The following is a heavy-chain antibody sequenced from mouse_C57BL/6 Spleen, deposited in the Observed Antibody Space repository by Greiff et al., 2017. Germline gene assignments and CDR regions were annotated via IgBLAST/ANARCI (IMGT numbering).Heavy chain of an antibody. CDR1: GYTFTDYE. CDR2: IDPETGGT. Sequence: VKLMESGAELVRPGASVTLSCKASGYTFTDYEMHWVKQTPVHGLEWIGAIDPETGGTAYNQKFKGKAILTADKSSSTAYMELRSLTSEDSAVYYCTRNLGFDYWGQGTTLTVAS. J-gene: IGHJ2*01. CDR3: TRNLGFDY. V-gene: IGHV1-15*01.